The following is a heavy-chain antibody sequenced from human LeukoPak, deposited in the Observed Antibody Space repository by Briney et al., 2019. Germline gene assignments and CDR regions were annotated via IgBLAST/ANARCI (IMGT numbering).Heavy chain of an antibody. V-gene: IGHV4-34*01. CDR2: INHSGYT. J-gene: IGHJ5*02. D-gene: IGHD4-17*01. Sequence: SETLSLTCAAYGESLGGNYWSWIRQPPGKGLEWIGEINHSGYTNYNPSLKSRVTISVDTSKNQFSLKLNSVTAADTAVYYCARYGDYVGNWFDPWGQGTLVTVSS. CDR3: ARYGDYVGNWFDP. CDR1: GESLGGNY.